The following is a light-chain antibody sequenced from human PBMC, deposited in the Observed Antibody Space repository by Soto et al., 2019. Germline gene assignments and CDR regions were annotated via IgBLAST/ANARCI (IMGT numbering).Light chain of an antibody. CDR2: TTS. CDR3: QQCGGSPLFS. J-gene: IGKJ3*01. V-gene: IGKV3-20*01. CDR1: ESVTSSC. Sequence: EIVLTQAPDTLSLSPGERDTLSCTASESVTSSCLAWYQRKPGQAPRLLIHTTSTRATDIPDRFSGSGSGTDFTLTISRLEPDDFAVYYCQQCGGSPLFSFGPGTSVDI.